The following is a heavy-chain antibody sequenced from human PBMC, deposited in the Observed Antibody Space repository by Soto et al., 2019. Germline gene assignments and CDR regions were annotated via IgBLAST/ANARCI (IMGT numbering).Heavy chain of an antibody. CDR1: GGSISSGGYY. D-gene: IGHD2-2*01. CDR3: ARGDIVVVPAAIFRY. Sequence: QVQLQESGPGLVKPSQTLSLTCTVSGGSISSGGYYWSWIRQHPGKGLEWIGYIYYSGSTYYNPSRKSRVTISVDTSKNQFSLKLSSVTAADTAVYYCARGDIVVVPAAIFRYWGQGTLVTVSS. CDR2: IYYSGST. V-gene: IGHV4-31*03. J-gene: IGHJ4*02.